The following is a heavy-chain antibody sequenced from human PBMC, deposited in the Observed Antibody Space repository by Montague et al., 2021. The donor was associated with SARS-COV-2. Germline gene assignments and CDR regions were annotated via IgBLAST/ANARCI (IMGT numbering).Heavy chain of an antibody. J-gene: IGHJ3*02. CDR1: GGSIRSGGYS. CDR3: ARGWGGTYSDDAFDI. D-gene: IGHD1-26*01. V-gene: IGHV4-30-2*01. CDR2: FYHSGSI. Sequence: TLSLTCSVSGGSIRSGGYSWSWIRQPPGKGLEWIGYFYHSGSIYYNPSHKSRVTLSVDRSKNHFSLKLTSVTAADTAVYYCARGWGGTYSDDAFDIWGQGTMVTVSS.